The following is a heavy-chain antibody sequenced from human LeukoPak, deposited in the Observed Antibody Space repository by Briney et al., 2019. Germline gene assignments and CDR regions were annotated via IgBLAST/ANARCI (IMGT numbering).Heavy chain of an antibody. CDR1: GGTFSSYA. Sequence: SVKVSCKASGGTFSSYAISWVRQAPGQGLEWMGGIIPIFGTANYAQKFQGRVTITADESTSTAYMELSSLRSEDTAVYYCARAVPELMSQDYWGQGTPVTVSS. CDR2: IIPIFGTA. CDR3: ARAVPELMSQDY. V-gene: IGHV1-69*13. J-gene: IGHJ4*02. D-gene: IGHD3-10*01.